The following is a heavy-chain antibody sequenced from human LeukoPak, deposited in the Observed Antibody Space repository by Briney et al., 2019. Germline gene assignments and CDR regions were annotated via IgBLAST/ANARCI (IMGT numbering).Heavy chain of an antibody. V-gene: IGHV7-4-1*02. Sequence: VASVKLSCTASGYTFTSYAMNWVRQAPGQGLEWMGWITTDTGNPTYAQGFTGRFVFSLDTSVSTAYLQISSLKAEDTAAYYCARAHQPLGGLSFPDSWGQGTLVTVSS. CDR3: ARAHQPLGGLSFPDS. J-gene: IGHJ5*01. D-gene: IGHD3-16*02. CDR2: ITTDTGNP. CDR1: GYTFTSYA.